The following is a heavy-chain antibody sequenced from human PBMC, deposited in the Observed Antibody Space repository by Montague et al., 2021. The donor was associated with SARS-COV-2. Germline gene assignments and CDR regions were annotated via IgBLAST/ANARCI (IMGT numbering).Heavy chain of an antibody. CDR3: ARHLEVDAYVWGSLVHYYYYGMDV. Sequence: SETLSLTCTVSGGSISSYYWSWIRQPPGKGLEWIGYIYYSGSTNYNPSLKSRVTISVDTSKNQFSLKLSSVTAADTAVYYCARHLEVDAYVWGSLVHYYYYGMDVWGQGTMVTVSS. CDR2: IYYSGST. D-gene: IGHD3-16*01. CDR1: GGSISSYY. V-gene: IGHV4-59*08. J-gene: IGHJ6*02.